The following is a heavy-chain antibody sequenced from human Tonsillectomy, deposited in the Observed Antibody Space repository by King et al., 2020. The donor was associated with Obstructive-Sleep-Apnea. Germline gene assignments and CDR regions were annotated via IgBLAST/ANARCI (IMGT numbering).Heavy chain of an antibody. CDR3: TRQGYYYNQAMDV. CDR2: INSDGSST. V-gene: IGHV3-74*01. Sequence: VKLVESGGDLVPPGGSLRLSCAASGFTFTNYWMHWVRQAPGKGLVWVARINSDGSSTNYADSVKGRFSISRDNAKNTLHLQINSLRVEDTAVYYCTRQGYYYNQAMDVWGQGTTVIVSS. CDR1: GFTFTNYW. J-gene: IGHJ6*02.